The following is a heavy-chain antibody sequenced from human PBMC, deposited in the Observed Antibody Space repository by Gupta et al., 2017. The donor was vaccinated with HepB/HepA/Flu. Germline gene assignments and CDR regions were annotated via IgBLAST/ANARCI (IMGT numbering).Heavy chain of an antibody. V-gene: IGHV1-69*02. D-gene: IGHD5-24*01. Sequence: QVHLVQSGAEVKKPGSSVKVSCKASGGTFSRYTITWVRQAPGQGLEWMGRIIPILNRASYAQKFQVRVTITADKFTSTAYMELSSLRSEDTAVYYCASDGGYNYSGYWGQGTLVTVSS. J-gene: IGHJ4*02. CDR3: ASDGGYNYSGY. CDR2: IIPILNRA. CDR1: GGTFSRYT.